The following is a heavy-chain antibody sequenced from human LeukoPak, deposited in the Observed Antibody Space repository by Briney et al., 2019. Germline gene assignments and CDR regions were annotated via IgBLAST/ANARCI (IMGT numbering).Heavy chain of an antibody. CDR2: IYYTGTT. Sequence: PSETLSLTCTVSGVSISSGGFYWRWIRQLPGKGLEWIGYIYYTGTTYYNPSLKSRVTISVDTSKNQFSLKVNSVTASDAAVYYCSTSDDSAGYLTSFDPWGQGTLVTVSS. J-gene: IGHJ5*02. D-gene: IGHD3-22*01. CDR3: STSDDSAGYLTSFDP. V-gene: IGHV4-31*03. CDR1: GVSISSGGFY.